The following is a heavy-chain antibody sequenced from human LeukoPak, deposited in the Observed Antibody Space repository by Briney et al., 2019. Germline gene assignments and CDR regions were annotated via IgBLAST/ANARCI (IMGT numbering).Heavy chain of an antibody. D-gene: IGHD4-23*01. CDR2: ISSSGSTI. CDR3: ARYQGSVTVVTPSPLDY. Sequence: GGSLRLSRAASGFTFSDYYMSWIRQAPGKGLEWVSYISSSGSTIYYADSVKGRFTISRDNAKNSLYRQMNSLRAEDTAVYYCARYQGSVTVVTPSPLDYWGQGTLVTDCS. CDR1: GFTFSDYY. J-gene: IGHJ4*02. V-gene: IGHV3-11*01.